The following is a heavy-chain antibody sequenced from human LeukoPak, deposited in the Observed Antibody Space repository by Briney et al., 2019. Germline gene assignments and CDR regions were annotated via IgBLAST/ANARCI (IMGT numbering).Heavy chain of an antibody. CDR3: TRRSSSGSYYKIVD. Sequence: GASVKVSCKAAVYIFIGYYIDWVRQAPGQGLEWMGWINPNSGASNFAQKFQGRVTMTRDTSISTTYMELSSLGSDDTAVYLCTRRSSSGSYYKIVDWGQGTLVSVSS. J-gene: IGHJ4*02. CDR1: VYIFIGYY. CDR2: INPNSGAS. V-gene: IGHV1-2*02. D-gene: IGHD6-25*01.